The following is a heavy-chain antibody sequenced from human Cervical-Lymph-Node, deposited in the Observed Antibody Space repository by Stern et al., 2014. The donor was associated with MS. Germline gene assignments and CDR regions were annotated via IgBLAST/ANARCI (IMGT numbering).Heavy chain of an antibody. Sequence: EVQLVQSGAEVKKPGESLKISCKGSGYSFTANWIAWVRQMPGKGLEWMVIIYPGDSDTRYSPSFQGKVTISADKSISTAYLQWSSLKASDAAMYYCARDYGDYAFDYWGQGTLVTVSS. CDR1: GYSFTANW. D-gene: IGHD4-17*01. J-gene: IGHJ4*02. V-gene: IGHV5-51*01. CDR2: IYPGDSDT. CDR3: ARDYGDYAFDY.